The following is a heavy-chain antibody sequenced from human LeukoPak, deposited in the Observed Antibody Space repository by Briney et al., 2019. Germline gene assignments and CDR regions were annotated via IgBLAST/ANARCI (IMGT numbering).Heavy chain of an antibody. Sequence: SGTLSLTCAVSGGSISSSNWWSWVRQPPGKGLEWIGEIYHSGSTNYNPSLKSRVTISVDTSKNQFSLKLSSVTAADTAVYYCARGKKTPFYYYYGMDVWGQGTTVTVSS. V-gene: IGHV4-4*02. CDR1: GGSISSSNW. CDR3: ARGKKTPFYYYYGMDV. J-gene: IGHJ6*02. CDR2: IYHSGST.